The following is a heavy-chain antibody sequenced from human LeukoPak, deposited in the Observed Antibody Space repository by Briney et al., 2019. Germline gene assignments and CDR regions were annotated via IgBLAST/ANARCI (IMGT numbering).Heavy chain of an antibody. CDR2: IIPIFDTA. V-gene: IGHV1-69*01. J-gene: IGHJ4*02. Sequence: SVKVSCKASGGTFSSYAISWVRQAPGQGLEWMGGIIPIFDTANYAQKFQGRITITADESTSTAYMELSSLRSEDTAVYYCARENYPRIAAAADGSDYWGQGTLVTVSS. CDR1: GGTFSSYA. CDR3: ARENYPRIAAAADGSDY. D-gene: IGHD6-13*01.